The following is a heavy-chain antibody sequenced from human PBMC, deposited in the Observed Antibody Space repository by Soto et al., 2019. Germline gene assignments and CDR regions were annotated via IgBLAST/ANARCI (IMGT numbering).Heavy chain of an antibody. D-gene: IGHD6-13*01. CDR3: ARGGSSWYNWFDP. CDR1: CGSISSYY. CDR2: IYYSGST. V-gene: IGHV4-59*01. Sequence: RSLTCTVSCGSISSYYWSWIRQPPGKGLEWIGYIYYSGSTNYNPSLKSRVTISVDTSKNQFSLKLSSVTAADTAVYYCARGGSSWYNWFDPWGQGTMVTV. J-gene: IGHJ5*02.